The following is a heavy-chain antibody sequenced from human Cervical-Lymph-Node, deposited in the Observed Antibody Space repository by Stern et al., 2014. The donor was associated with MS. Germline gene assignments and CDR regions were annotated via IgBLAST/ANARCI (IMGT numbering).Heavy chain of an antibody. CDR2: MNPNIGNT. V-gene: IGHV1-8*01. CDR3: ARGLVVSSSLWFDP. J-gene: IGHJ5*02. Sequence: QVQLVQSGAEVKKPGASVKVSCKASGYTFINYDINWVRQAPGRGLEWIGWMNPNIGNTGYAQEFQGRGTMTTNTSISTVYMELSSLTSDDTAVYYCARGLVVSSSLWFDPWGQGTLVTVSS. D-gene: IGHD6-6*01. CDR1: GYTFINYD.